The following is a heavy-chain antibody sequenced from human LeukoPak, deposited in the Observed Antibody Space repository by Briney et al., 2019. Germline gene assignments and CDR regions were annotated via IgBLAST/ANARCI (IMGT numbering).Heavy chain of an antibody. CDR1: GFTFSSYS. V-gene: IGHV3-21*01. CDR3: AIMAYDSSGYWVI. D-gene: IGHD3-22*01. CDR2: ISSSSSYI. Sequence: GGSLRLSCAASGFTFSSYSMNWVRQAPGKGLEWVSSISSSSSYIYYADSVKGRFTISRDNAKNSLYLQMNSLRAEDTAVYYCAIMAYDSSGYWVIWGQGTLVTVSS. J-gene: IGHJ4*02.